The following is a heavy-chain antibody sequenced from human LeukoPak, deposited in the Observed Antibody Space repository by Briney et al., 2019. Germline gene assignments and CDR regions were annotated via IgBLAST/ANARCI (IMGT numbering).Heavy chain of an antibody. CDR1: GITVSSDY. J-gene: IGHJ4*02. Sequence: GGSLRLSCATSGITVSSDYMSWVRQAPGKGLEWVSVIYSDGSTYYADSVKGRFTISRDNSKNTLYLQVNSLRAEDTAVYYCARGGGAYCGGTCYRNFDYRGQGTLVTVS. CDR3: ARGGGAYCGGTCYRNFDY. D-gene: IGHD2-21*01. CDR2: IYSDGST. V-gene: IGHV3-66*01.